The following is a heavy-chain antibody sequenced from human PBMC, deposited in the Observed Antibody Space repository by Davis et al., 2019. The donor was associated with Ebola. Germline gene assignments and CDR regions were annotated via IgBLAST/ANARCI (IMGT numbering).Heavy chain of an antibody. CDR1: GFTFDEYA. D-gene: IGHD6-6*01. CDR2: VSGSGSTT. J-gene: IGHJ4*02. V-gene: IGHV3-23*01. CDR3: AKMVGVSSSSGSAFFDS. Sequence: PGGSLRLSCAVSGFTFDEYAQSWVRQPPGKGLEWVASVSGSGSTTSYADSVRGRFPISRDNSEKTGSLQLNSLRAEDTAVYYCAKMVGVSSSSGSAFFDSWGQGSLVIVSS.